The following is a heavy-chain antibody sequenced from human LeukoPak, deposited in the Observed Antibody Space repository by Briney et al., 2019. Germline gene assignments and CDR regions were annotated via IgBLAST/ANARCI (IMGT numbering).Heavy chain of an antibody. J-gene: IGHJ4*02. Sequence: SETLSLTCAVYGGSFSGYYWSWIRQPPGKGLEWIGSIYYSGSTYYNPSLKSRVTISVDTSKNQFSLKLSSVTAADTAVYYCARVESDRYYYDSSGYYYFDYWGQGTLVTVSS. V-gene: IGHV4-34*01. D-gene: IGHD3-22*01. CDR2: IYYSGST. CDR3: ARVESDRYYYDSSGYYYFDY. CDR1: GGSFSGYY.